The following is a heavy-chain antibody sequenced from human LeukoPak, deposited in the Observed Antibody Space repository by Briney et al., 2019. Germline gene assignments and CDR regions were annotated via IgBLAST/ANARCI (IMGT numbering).Heavy chain of an antibody. CDR2: IRYDGSNK. CDR3: ARARKSGGITMIRGVKDRGWFDP. D-gene: IGHD3-10*01. CDR1: GFTFSSYS. Sequence: GGSLRLSCAASGFTFSSYSMNWVRQAPGKGLEWVAFIRYDGSNKSYADSVKGRFTISRDNSKSTLYLQMNSLRAEDTAVYYCARARKSGGITMIRGVKDRGWFDPWGQGTLVTVSS. J-gene: IGHJ5*02. V-gene: IGHV3-30*02.